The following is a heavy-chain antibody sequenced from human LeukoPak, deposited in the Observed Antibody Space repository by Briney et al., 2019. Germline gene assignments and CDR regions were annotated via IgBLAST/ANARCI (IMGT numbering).Heavy chain of an antibody. J-gene: IGHJ4*02. Sequence: GASVKVSCKASGGTFSSYATSWVRQAPGQGLEWMGGIIPIFGTANYAQKFQGRVTITADKSTSTAYMELSSLRSEDTAVYYCARVGDYGDYSFDYWGQGTLVTVSS. CDR2: IIPIFGTA. D-gene: IGHD4-17*01. V-gene: IGHV1-69*06. CDR3: ARVGDYGDYSFDY. CDR1: GGTFSSYA.